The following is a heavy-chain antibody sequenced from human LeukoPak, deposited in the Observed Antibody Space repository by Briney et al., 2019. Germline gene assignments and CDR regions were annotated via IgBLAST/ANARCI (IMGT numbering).Heavy chain of an antibody. D-gene: IGHD2-2*01. CDR3: AKAWCRSSTCYEFDY. V-gene: IGHV3-23*01. Sequence: GGSLRLSCAASGFTFSTYAMSWVRQAPGKGLEWVSGISGCGGSTHYADSVKGRFTISRDNSKNTLYLQMNSLRAEDTAVYYCAKAWCRSSTCYEFDYWGQGTLVTVSS. CDR2: ISGCGGST. J-gene: IGHJ4*02. CDR1: GFTFSTYA.